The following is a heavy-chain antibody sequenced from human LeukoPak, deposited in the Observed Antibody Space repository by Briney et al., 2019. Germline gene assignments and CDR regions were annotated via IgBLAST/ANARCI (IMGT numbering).Heavy chain of an antibody. CDR2: IYYSGST. V-gene: IGHV4-39*01. J-gene: IGHJ3*02. CDR3: ARAHDFWSGYHAFDI. Sequence: KTSETLSLTCTVSGGSISSSSYYWGWIRQPPGKGLERIGSIYYSGSTYYNPSLKSRVTISVDTSKNQFSLQLNSVTPEDTAVYYCARAHDFWSGYHAFDIWGQGTMVTVSS. D-gene: IGHD3-3*01. CDR1: GGSISSSSYY.